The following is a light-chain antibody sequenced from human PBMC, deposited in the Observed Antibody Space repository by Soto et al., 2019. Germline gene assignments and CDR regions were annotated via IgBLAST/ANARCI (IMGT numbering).Light chain of an antibody. CDR1: SSDVGGYNY. J-gene: IGLJ1*01. CDR3: CSFTTSSTYV. Sequence: QPASVSGSPGQSITISCTGTSSDVGGYNYVSWYQQYPGKAPKVMIYDVTNRPSGVSNRFSGSRSGNTASLTISGLQAEDEADYYCCSFTTSSTYVFGAWTKLTVL. V-gene: IGLV2-14*01. CDR2: DVT.